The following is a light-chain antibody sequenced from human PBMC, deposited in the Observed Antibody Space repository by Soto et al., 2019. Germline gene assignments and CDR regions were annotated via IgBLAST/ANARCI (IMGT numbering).Light chain of an antibody. V-gene: IGKV1-33*01. CDR3: QEFNNRPHT. CDR2: DAS. Sequence: EIKLSKSPSSLYASMGDIVTLTCQASQDINKYLNWYQQKPGKAPKLLIYDASTRPAGIPARFSGGGSGTEFTLTISSLQSEDFAVYYCQEFNNRPHTFGQGTMVDIK. J-gene: IGKJ1*01. CDR1: QDINKY.